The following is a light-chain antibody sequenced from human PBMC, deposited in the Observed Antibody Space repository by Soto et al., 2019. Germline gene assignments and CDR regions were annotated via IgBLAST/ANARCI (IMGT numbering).Light chain of an antibody. CDR2: EVS. Sequence: QSVLTQPPSASGSPGQSVTISCTGTSSDVGAYHYVSWYQQHPGKAPTLIIYEVSQRPSGVPDRFSGSKSGNTASLTVSGLRADDEADYYCSSYAGTNNYVFGTGTKVTVL. J-gene: IGLJ1*01. CDR1: SSDVGAYHY. CDR3: SSYAGTNNYV. V-gene: IGLV2-8*01.